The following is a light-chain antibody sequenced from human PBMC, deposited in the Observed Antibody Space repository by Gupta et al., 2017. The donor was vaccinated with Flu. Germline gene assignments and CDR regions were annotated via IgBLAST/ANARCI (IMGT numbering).Light chain of an antibody. CDR1: AGNIASNY. CDR3: QYYDSNRRV. CDR2: EEN. Sequence: NFMLTQPHPLSESPGQPVPISCTRSAGNIASNYVQWYQQRPGSAPTTVIYEENKRPSGVPDRFSGSIDGSTTSATLTVAELGAEDEDYYYCQYYDSNRRVFGGGTKLTVL. J-gene: IGLJ3*02. V-gene: IGLV6-57*03.